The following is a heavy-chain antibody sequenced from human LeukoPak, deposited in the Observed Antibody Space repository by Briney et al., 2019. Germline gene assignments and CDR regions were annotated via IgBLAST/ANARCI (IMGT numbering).Heavy chain of an antibody. V-gene: IGHV4-39*07. Sequence: SETLSLTCTVSGASISSDNYYWGWIRQPPGKGLEWIGSIYYRGSAYYTPSLKSRLTISVDTSKNQFSLKLSSVTAADTAVYYCAREAYYYDSSGPFDYWGQGTLVTVSS. D-gene: IGHD3-22*01. CDR3: AREAYYYDSSGPFDY. CDR1: GASISSDNYY. J-gene: IGHJ4*02. CDR2: IYYRGSA.